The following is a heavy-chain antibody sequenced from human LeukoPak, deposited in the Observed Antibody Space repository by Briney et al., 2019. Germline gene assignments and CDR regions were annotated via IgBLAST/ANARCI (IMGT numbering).Heavy chain of an antibody. J-gene: IGHJ3*02. V-gene: IGHV4-34*01. Sequence: SETLSLTCAVYGGSFSGYYWSWIRQPPGKGLEWIGEINHSGSTNYNPSLKSRVTISVDTSKDQFSLKLSSVTAADTAVYYCARRAHRYQMPMPAARNAFDIWGQGKMVSVSS. CDR3: ARRAHRYQMPMPAARNAFDI. CDR1: GGSFSGYY. D-gene: IGHD2-2*01. CDR2: INHSGST.